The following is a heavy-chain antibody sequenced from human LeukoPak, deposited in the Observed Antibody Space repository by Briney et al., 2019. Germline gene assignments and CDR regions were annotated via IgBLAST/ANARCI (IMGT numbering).Heavy chain of an antibody. CDR3: AREICSSTSCAGNWFDP. D-gene: IGHD2-2*01. CDR2: IYYSGST. CDR1: GGSISSYY. Sequence: KPSETLSLTCTVSGGSISSYYWSWIRQPPGKGLEWIGYIYYSGSTNYNPSLKSRVTISVDTSKNQFSLKLSSVTAADTAVYYCAREICSSTSCAGNWFDPWGQGTLVTVSS. V-gene: IGHV4-59*01. J-gene: IGHJ5*02.